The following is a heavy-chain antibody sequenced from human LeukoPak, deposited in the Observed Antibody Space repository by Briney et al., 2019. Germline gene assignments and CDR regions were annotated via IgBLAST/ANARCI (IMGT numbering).Heavy chain of an antibody. CDR1: GFTFGSYA. J-gene: IGHJ4*02. CDR2: ISNSGLGNT. Sequence: PGGSLRLSCAASGFTFGSYAMSWVRQAPGKGLEWVSAISNSGLGNTYYADSVKGRFTISRDNAKNTLYLQMHSLRAEDTALYYCAKRAPYYFDYWGQGTLVTVSS. V-gene: IGHV3-23*01. CDR3: AKRAPYYFDY.